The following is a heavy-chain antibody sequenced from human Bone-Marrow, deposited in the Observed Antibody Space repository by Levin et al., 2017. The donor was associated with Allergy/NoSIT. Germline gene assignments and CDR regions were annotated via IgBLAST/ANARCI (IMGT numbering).Heavy chain of an antibody. CDR2: TSGSGGST. CDR3: AKGSVNWNYGDHYYYYMDV. CDR1: GFTFSSCA. Sequence: GESLKISCAASGFTFSSCAMTWVRQAPGKGLEWVSSTSGSGGSTYYADSVKGRFTISRDNPKSTLYLQMSSLRAEDTAVYYCAKGSVNWNYGDHYYYYMDVWGKGTTVTVSS. J-gene: IGHJ6*03. D-gene: IGHD1-7*01. V-gene: IGHV3-23*01.